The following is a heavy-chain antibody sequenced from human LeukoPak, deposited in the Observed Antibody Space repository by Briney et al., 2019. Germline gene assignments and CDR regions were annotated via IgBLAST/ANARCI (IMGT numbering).Heavy chain of an antibody. J-gene: IGHJ6*02. CDR2: ISAYNGNT. D-gene: IGHD1-14*01. V-gene: IGHV1-18*01. CDR1: GYTFTTYG. Sequence: ASVKVSCKASGYTFTTYGINWVRQAPGQGLEWMGWISAYNGNTNYAQKLQGRVTMTTDTSTSTAYMELRSLRSDDTAVYYCARYKAFMAPTVGYYYGMDVWGQGTTVTVSS. CDR3: ARYKAFMAPTVGYYYGMDV.